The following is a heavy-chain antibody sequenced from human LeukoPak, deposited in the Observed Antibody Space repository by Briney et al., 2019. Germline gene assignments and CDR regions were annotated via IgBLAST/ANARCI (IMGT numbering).Heavy chain of an antibody. J-gene: IGHJ4*02. Sequence: ASVKVSCKASGYTFTTYAMNWVRLAPGQGLEWMGWINTNTKNPTYAQGFTGQLVFSLDTSVSTAYLQISSLKAEDTAVYYCARDAYTGGGRPPCDYWGQGTLVTVSS. V-gene: IGHV7-4-1*02. D-gene: IGHD3-16*01. CDR2: INTNTKNP. CDR1: GYTFTTYA. CDR3: ARDAYTGGGRPPCDY.